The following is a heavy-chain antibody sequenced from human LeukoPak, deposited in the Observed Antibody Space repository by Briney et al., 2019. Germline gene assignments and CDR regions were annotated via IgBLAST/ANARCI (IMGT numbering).Heavy chain of an antibody. CDR3: ARGHSYGHLDY. J-gene: IGHJ4*02. D-gene: IGHD5-18*01. CDR1: GGSISSYY. Sequence: NPSETLSLTCTVSGGSISSYYWSWIRQPPGKGLEWIGYIYYSGSTNYNPSLKSRVTISVDTSKNQFSLKLSSVTAADTAVYYCARGHSYGHLDYWGQGTLVTVSS. CDR2: IYYSGST. V-gene: IGHV4-59*01.